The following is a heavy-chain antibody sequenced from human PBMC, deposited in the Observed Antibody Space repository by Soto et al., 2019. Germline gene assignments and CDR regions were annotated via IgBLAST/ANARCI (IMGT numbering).Heavy chain of an antibody. V-gene: IGHV3-23*01. Sequence: PGGSLRLSCAASGFTFSNYAINWVRQSPGKGLEWVSVISGSVGSTYYADSVKGRFTITGDNSKNTLYLQMNSLRAEDTAVYYCAKAGGAAGTVDYFDYWGQGTLVTVSS. D-gene: IGHD6-13*01. CDR1: GFTFSNYA. J-gene: IGHJ4*02. CDR2: ISGSVGST. CDR3: AKAGGAAGTVDYFDY.